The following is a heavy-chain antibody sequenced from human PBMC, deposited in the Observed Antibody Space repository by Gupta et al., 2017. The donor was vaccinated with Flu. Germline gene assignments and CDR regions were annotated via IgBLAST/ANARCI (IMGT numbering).Heavy chain of an antibody. CDR1: GYPFSRSG. CDR3: ARDLLHLNGALDY. J-gene: IGHJ4*02. D-gene: IGHD2-8*01. CDR2: IWLDGSQR. V-gene: IGHV3-33*01. Sequence: QPLLVESGGGVVHPGGSVTLSCTGSGYPFSRSGMHWVRQAPGKGLEWVAVIWLDGSQRFYADAVKGRFTVSKDNSMNTLYLELNSLTARDSGVYYCARDLLHLNGALDYWGRGTQVTVAS.